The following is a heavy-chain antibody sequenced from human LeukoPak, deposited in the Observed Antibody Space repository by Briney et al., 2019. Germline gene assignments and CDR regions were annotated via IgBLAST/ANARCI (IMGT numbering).Heavy chain of an antibody. J-gene: IGHJ4*02. CDR1: GSSFSSHG. Sequence: GGSLRLSCAASGSSFSSHGMSWVRQAPGKGLEWVANIKQDGSEKYYVDSVKGRFTISRDNAKNSLYLQMNSLRAEDTAVYYCAREVKVADDYWGQGTLVAVSS. V-gene: IGHV3-7*01. CDR2: IKQDGSEK. D-gene: IGHD6-19*01. CDR3: AREVKVADDY.